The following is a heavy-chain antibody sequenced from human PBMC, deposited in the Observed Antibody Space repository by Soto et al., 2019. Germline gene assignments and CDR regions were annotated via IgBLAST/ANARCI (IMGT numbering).Heavy chain of an antibody. CDR1: GFTFSSYS. V-gene: IGHV3-48*02. CDR2: ISSSSSTI. J-gene: IGHJ4*02. Sequence: GSLILSCAASGFTFSSYSMNWVRQAPGKGLEWVSYISSSSSTIYYADSVKCRFTISRDNAKNSLYLQMNSLRDEDTAVYYCARDSDSSGYYGGVDYWGQGTLVTVSS. CDR3: ARDSDSSGYYGGVDY. D-gene: IGHD3-22*01.